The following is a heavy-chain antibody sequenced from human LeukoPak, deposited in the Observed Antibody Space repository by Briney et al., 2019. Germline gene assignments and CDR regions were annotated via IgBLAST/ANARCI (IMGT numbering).Heavy chain of an antibody. D-gene: IGHD3-10*01. CDR2: IKNKTDGGTT. CDR1: GFTFSNAW. CDR3: TTDQLVRGYYFDY. V-gene: IGHV3-15*01. Sequence: GGSLRLSCAASGFTFSNAWMSWVRQAPGKGLEWVGRIKNKTDGGTTDYPAPVKGRFTISRDDSKNTLYLQMNSLKTEDTAVYYCTTDQLVRGYYFDYWGQGTLVTVSS. J-gene: IGHJ4*02.